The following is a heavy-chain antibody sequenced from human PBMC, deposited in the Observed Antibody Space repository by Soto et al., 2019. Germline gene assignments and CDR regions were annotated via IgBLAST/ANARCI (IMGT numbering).Heavy chain of an antibody. CDR2: IKQDGSEK. D-gene: IGHD3-10*01. V-gene: IGHV3-7*01. J-gene: IGHJ6*02. CDR3: ARGRITMVRGVRQPYGMDV. Sequence: GGSLRLSCAASGFTFSGDWMSWVRQGPEKGLEWVASIKQDGSEKYYVDSVKGRFTISRDNAKNSLYLQMNSLRAEDTAVYYCARGRITMVRGVRQPYGMDVWGQGTTVTVSS. CDR1: GFTFSGDW.